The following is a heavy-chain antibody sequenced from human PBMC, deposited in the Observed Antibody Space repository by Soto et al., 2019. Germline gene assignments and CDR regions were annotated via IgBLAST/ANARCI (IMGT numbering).Heavy chain of an antibody. V-gene: IGHV1-69*13. CDR2: IIPIFGTA. CDR1: GGTFSSYA. J-gene: IGHJ4*02. D-gene: IGHD3-22*01. CDR3: ARSKSGYYVLIDY. Sequence: GASVKVSCKASGGTFSSYAISWVRQAPGQGLEWMGGIIPIFGTANYAQKFQGRVTITADESTSTAYMELSSLRSEDTAVYYCARSKSGYYVLIDYWGQGTLVTVSS.